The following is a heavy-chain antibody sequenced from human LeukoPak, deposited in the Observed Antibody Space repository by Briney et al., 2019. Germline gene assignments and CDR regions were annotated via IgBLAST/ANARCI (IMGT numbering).Heavy chain of an antibody. J-gene: IGHJ4*02. D-gene: IGHD5-12*01. CDR3: ARRVLRRGYSGYGGLDY. CDR1: GGTFSSYA. Sequence: SVKVSCKASGGTFSSYAISWVRQAPGQGLEWMGGIISIFGTANYAQKFQGRVTITADESTSTAYMELSSLRSEDTAVYYCARRVLRRGYSGYGGLDYWGQGTLVAVSS. V-gene: IGHV1-69*13. CDR2: IISIFGTA.